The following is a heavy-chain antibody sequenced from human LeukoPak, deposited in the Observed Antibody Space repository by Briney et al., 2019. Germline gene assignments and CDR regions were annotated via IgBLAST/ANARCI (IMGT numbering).Heavy chain of an antibody. Sequence: PSQTLSLTXTVSGGSISSGSYYWSCIRQPAGKGLEWIGRIYTSGSTNYNPSLKSRVTISVDTSKNQFSLKLSSVTAADTAVYYCARGGLDFWSGRNRPFDYWGQGTLVTVSS. D-gene: IGHD3-3*01. CDR2: IYTSGST. J-gene: IGHJ4*02. CDR1: GGSISSGSYY. CDR3: ARGGLDFWSGRNRPFDY. V-gene: IGHV4-61*02.